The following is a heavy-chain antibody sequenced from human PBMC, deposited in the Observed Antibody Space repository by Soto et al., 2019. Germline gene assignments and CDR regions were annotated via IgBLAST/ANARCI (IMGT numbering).Heavy chain of an antibody. J-gene: IGHJ4*02. D-gene: IGHD4-17*01. CDR3: AKNGRDTTLTTLDY. CDR1: GCTVSSYW. CDR2: IKQDGSEK. Sequence: GEALKISCAASGCTVSSYWMSWVRQAPGKGLEWVANIKQDGSEKYYVDSVKGRFTISRDNSKNTLYLQMNSLRAEDTAVYYCAKNGRDTTLTTLDYWAQGTLVTVSS. V-gene: IGHV3-7*03.